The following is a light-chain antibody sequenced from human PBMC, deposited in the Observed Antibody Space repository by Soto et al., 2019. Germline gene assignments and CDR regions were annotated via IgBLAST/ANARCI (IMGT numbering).Light chain of an antibody. CDR2: EVS. J-gene: IGKJ4*01. V-gene: IGKV3-11*01. Sequence: FTQAPATRSLSPGERATLSCRASQTVSSSLAWYQQKPGQAPRLLIYEVSNRATGIPARFSGSGSGADFTLTISSLEPGDFALYYCQQHINWPLTFGGGTKVDTK. CDR3: QQHINWPLT. CDR1: QTVSSS.